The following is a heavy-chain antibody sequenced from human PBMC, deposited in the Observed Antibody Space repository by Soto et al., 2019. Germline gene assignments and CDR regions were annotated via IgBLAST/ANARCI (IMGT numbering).Heavy chain of an antibody. CDR3: ARDGRYYYDSTGNWYFDL. CDR2: VIPLFGTA. Sequence: QVQLVQSGAEVKKPGSSVKVSCKASGGTFSSYAISCVRQAPGQGLELMGGVIPLFGTANYAQKFQGRVTITADESTSTAYMELSSLRSEDTAVYYWARDGRYYYDSTGNWYFDLCGRGTLVTVSS. D-gene: IGHD3-22*01. J-gene: IGHJ2*01. CDR1: GGTFSSYA. V-gene: IGHV1-69*12.